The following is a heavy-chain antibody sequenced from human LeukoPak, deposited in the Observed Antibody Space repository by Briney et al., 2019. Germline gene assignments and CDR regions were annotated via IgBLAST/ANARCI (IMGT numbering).Heavy chain of an antibody. D-gene: IGHD3-10*01. CDR2: IYTSGST. J-gene: IGHJ4*02. CDR3: ARVGSGSYYPLFDY. Sequence: SETLSLTCTVSGGSISSYYWSWIRQPAGKGLEWIGRIYTSGSTNYNPSLKSRVTISVDTSKNQFSLKLSSVTAADTAVYYCARVGSGSYYPLFDYWGQGTLVTVSS. CDR1: GGSISSYY. V-gene: IGHV4-4*07.